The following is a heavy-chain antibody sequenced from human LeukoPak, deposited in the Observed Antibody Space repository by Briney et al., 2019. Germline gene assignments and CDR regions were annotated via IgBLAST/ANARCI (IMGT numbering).Heavy chain of an antibody. CDR2: INHSGST. J-gene: IGHJ4*02. D-gene: IGHD3-9*01. Sequence: SETLSLTCTVSGYSISSGYYWNWIRQPPGKGLEWIGEINHSGSTNYNPSLKSRVTMSVDTSKNQFSLKLSSVTAADTAVYYCAAARLDILTGFDYWGQGTLVTVSS. CDR3: AAARLDILTGFDY. V-gene: IGHV4-38-2*02. CDR1: GYSISSGYY.